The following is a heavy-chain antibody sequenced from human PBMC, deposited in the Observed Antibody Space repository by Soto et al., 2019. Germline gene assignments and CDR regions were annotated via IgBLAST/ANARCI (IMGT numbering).Heavy chain of an antibody. D-gene: IGHD6-19*01. CDR3: ARTLNSAWYSSGWHLDY. CDR1: GGSISSYC. J-gene: IGHJ4*02. CDR2: IYYSGST. Sequence: PSETLSLTCTVAGGSISSYCWSWIRQPPGKGLEWIGYIYYSGSTNYNPPLKSRVTISVATSKNQFSLKLSSVTAADTAVYSCARTLNSAWYSSGWHLDYWGQGTLVTVSS. V-gene: IGHV4-59*08.